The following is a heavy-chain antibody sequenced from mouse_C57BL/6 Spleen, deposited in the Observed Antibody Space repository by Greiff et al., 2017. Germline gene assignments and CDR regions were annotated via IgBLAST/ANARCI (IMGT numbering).Heavy chain of an antibody. D-gene: IGHD1-1*02. V-gene: IGHV1-55*01. CDR3: ARPKCGVSYFGC. J-gene: IGHJ2*01. CDR2: IDPGSGST. CDR1: GYTFTSYW. Sequence: QVQLKQPGAELVKPGASVKMSCKASGYTFTSYWITWVKQRHGPGLEWIGDIDPGSGSTNYNAKFKSKATLTADTSSSTALMQLSSLTSEDSAVYYCARPKCGVSYFGCWGPGPTLTVAS.